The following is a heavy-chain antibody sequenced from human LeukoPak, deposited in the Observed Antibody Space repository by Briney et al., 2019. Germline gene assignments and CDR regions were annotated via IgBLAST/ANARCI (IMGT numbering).Heavy chain of an antibody. J-gene: IGHJ3*02. CDR1: GGTFSSYA. CDR2: IIPIFGTA. D-gene: IGHD3-9*01. CDR3: ARGGFDPHDAFDI. V-gene: IGHV1-69*13. Sequence: SVKVSCKASGGTFSSYAISWVRQAPGQGLEWMGGIIPIFGTANYAQKFQGRVTITADESTSTAYMELSSLRSEDTAVYYCARGGFDPHDAFDIWGQGTMVTVSS.